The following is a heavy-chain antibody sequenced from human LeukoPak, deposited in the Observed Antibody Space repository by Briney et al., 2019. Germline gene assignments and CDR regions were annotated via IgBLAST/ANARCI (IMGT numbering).Heavy chain of an antibody. D-gene: IGHD3-10*01. CDR1: GGSISSSSYY. J-gene: IGHJ5*02. Sequence: SETLSLTCTVSGGSISSSSYYWGWIRQPPGKGPEWIGSIYYSGGTYYNPSLKSRVTISVDTSKNQFSLKLSSVTAADTAVYYCARQNYGSGSYNWFDPWGQGTLVTVSS. CDR2: IYYSGGT. V-gene: IGHV4-39*01. CDR3: ARQNYGSGSYNWFDP.